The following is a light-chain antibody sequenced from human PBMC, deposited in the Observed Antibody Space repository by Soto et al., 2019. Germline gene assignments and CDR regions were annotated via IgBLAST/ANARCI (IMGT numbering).Light chain of an antibody. J-gene: IGKJ2*01. CDR1: QIISSTY. Sequence: PGERATLSCRASQIISSTYLGWYQQKPGQAPRLLIYGASSRATGIPDRFSGSGAGTDFTLTISRPEPEDFAVYYCQHYGTSLYTCGQGTKLEIK. V-gene: IGKV3-20*01. CDR2: GAS. CDR3: QHYGTSLYT.